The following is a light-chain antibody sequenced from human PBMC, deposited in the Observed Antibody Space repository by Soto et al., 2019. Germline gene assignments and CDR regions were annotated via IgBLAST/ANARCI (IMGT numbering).Light chain of an antibody. CDR3: QQYGSSPPLT. CDR2: GAS. V-gene: IGKV3-20*01. Sequence: EIVLTQSPGTLSLSPGERATLSCRASQSVSSSYLAWYQQKPGQAPRLLIYGASSRATGIPDRFSGSGSGTDFTLTISRREPADFAVYYCQQYGSSPPLTFGGGTKVEIK. J-gene: IGKJ4*01. CDR1: QSVSSSY.